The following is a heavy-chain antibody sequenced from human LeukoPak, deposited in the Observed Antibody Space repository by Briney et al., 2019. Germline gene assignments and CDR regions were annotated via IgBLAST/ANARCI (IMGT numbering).Heavy chain of an antibody. CDR1: GGSIRIGNYY. V-gene: IGHV4-61*02. Sequence: PSQTLSLTCTVSGGSIRIGNYYWSWIRQPAGKGVEWIGRIYTSASTNYNPSLKSRITIPVDTSKNQFSLILSSVTAADTAVYYCATTRDYYGKDVWGQGTTVTVSS. CDR2: IYTSAST. D-gene: IGHD2-21*01. J-gene: IGHJ6*02. CDR3: ATTRDYYGKDV.